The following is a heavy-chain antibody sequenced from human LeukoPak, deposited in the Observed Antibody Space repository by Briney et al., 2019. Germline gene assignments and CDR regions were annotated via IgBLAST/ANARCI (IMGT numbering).Heavy chain of an antibody. CDR1: GFTFSSYS. V-gene: IGHV4-59*05. Sequence: GSLRLSCAASGFTFSSYSMNWIRQPPGKGLEWIGSIYYSGSTYYNPSLKSRVTISVDTSKNQFSLKLSSVTAADTAVYYCATYGYDSSGYYLSFDYWGQGTLVTVSS. D-gene: IGHD3-22*01. CDR3: ATYGYDSSGYYLSFDY. CDR2: IYYSGST. J-gene: IGHJ4*02.